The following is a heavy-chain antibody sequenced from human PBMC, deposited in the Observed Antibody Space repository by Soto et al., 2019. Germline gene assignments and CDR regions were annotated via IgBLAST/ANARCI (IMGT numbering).Heavy chain of an antibody. J-gene: IGHJ4*02. V-gene: IGHV3-23*01. D-gene: IGHD1-1*01. CDR1: GFSFTSYA. CDR2: VTLSGDYT. CDR3: ARVGYGELAQ. Sequence: PGGSLRLSCVASGFSFTSYAMAWVRQAPGMGLEWVCTVTLSGDYTYYADPVKGRFTISRDNSKNTVYLQLSSLRADDTAVYYCARVGYGELAQWGKGTWVTVSS.